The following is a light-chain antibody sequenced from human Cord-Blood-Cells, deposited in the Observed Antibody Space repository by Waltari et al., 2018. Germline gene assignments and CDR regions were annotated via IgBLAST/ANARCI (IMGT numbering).Light chain of an antibody. Sequence: DIQMTQSPSSLSASVGDRVTITCRASQSISSYLNWYQQKPGKAPKLLSYAASSLQSGVPSSFSGSGSGTDFTLTISSLQPEDFATYYCQQSYSTPRFTFGPGTKVDIK. J-gene: IGKJ3*01. CDR3: QQSYSTPRFT. CDR2: AAS. CDR1: QSISSY. V-gene: IGKV1-39*01.